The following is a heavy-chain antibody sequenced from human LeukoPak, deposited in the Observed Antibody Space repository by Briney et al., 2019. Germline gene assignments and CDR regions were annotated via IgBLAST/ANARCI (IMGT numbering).Heavy chain of an antibody. D-gene: IGHD3-22*01. V-gene: IGHV4-31*11. J-gene: IGHJ3*01. CDR3: ARNYHANTGHYLDVFDV. Sequence: SETLSLTCAVSSGSLTYGGHSWTWVRQLPGRGLEWIGYIDWTKSTYYNPSLGSRVSISMDTSKNLFSLNLRSVTAADTAVYYCARNYHANTGHYLDVFDVWGHGTLVTVSS. CDR2: IDWTKST. CDR1: SGSLTYGGHS.